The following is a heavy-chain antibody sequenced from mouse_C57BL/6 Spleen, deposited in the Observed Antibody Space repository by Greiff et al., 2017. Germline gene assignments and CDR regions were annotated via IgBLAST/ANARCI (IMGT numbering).Heavy chain of an antibody. J-gene: IGHJ3*01. V-gene: IGHV1-63*01. D-gene: IGHD1-1*01. Sequence: VKLVESGAELVRPGTSVKMSCKASGYTFTNYWIGWAKQRPGHGLEWIGDIYPGGGYTNYNEKFKGKATLTADKSSSTAYMQFSSLTSEDSAIYYCARGDSGSSYAYWGQGTLVTVSA. CDR3: ARGDSGSSYAY. CDR2: IYPGGGYT. CDR1: GYTFTNYW.